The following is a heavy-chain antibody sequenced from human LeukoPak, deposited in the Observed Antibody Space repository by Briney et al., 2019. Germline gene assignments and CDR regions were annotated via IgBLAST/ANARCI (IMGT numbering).Heavy chain of an antibody. Sequence: GGSLRLSCAASGFTFSSYGMHWVRQAPGKGLEWVAFIRYDGSNKYYADSVKGRFTISRDNSKNTLYLQMNSLRAEDTAVYYCAKDGPDIVVVPAAQHYYYMDVWGKGTTVTISS. CDR2: IRYDGSNK. CDR3: AKDGPDIVVVPAAQHYYYMDV. CDR1: GFTFSSYG. V-gene: IGHV3-30*02. D-gene: IGHD2-2*01. J-gene: IGHJ6*03.